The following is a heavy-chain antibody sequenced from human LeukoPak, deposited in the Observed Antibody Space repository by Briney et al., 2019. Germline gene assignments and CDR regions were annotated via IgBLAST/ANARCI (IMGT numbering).Heavy chain of an antibody. Sequence: PSETLSLTCTVSGGSISSYYWSWIRQPPGKGLEWIGYIYYSGSTSYNPSLKSRVTISVDTSKNQFSLKVSSVTAADTAVYYCARVPRSAYDAFDIWGQGTVVTVSS. CDR1: GGSISSYY. CDR3: ARVPRSAYDAFDI. J-gene: IGHJ3*02. V-gene: IGHV4-59*08. D-gene: IGHD4-17*01. CDR2: IYYSGST.